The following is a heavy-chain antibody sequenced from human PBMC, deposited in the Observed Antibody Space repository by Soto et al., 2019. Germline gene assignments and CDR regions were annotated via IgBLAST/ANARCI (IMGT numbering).Heavy chain of an antibody. CDR2: IKQDGSKK. CDR3: AKRVWYFDL. J-gene: IGHJ2*01. CDR1: GFTFSSYW. Sequence: EVQLVESGGGLVQPGGSLRLSCAASGFTFSSYWMTWVRQAPGKGLEWVANIKQDGSKKYYVDSVKGRFTIYRDNAKDSLFLQMNSLRAEDTAVYYCAKRVWYFDLWGRGTLVTVSS. V-gene: IGHV3-7*01.